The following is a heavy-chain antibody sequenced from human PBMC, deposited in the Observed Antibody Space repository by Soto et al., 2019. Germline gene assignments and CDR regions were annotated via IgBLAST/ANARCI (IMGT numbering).Heavy chain of an antibody. D-gene: IGHD6-13*01. CDR2: IYHSGST. CDR3: AREIAAALLFDP. J-gene: IGHJ5*02. Sequence: PSETLSLTCAVSGGSISSSYWWSWVRQPPGKGLEWIGEIYHSGSTYYNPSLKSRVTISVDTSKNQFSLKLSSVTAADTAVYYCAREIAAALLFDPWGQGTLGTVSS. V-gene: IGHV4-4*02. CDR1: GGSISSSYW.